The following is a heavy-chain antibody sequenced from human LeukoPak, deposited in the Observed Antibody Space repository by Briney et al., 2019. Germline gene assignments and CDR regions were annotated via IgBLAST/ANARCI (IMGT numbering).Heavy chain of an antibody. V-gene: IGHV1-18*01. J-gene: IGHJ6*02. CDR2: ISAYNGNT. Sequence: ASVKVSCKASGYTFTSYGISWVRQAPGQGLEWMGWISAYNGNTNYAQKLQGRVTMTTDTSTSTAYMELRSLRSDDTAVYYCARGRWLHLSPNYYYGMDVWGQGTTVTVSS. D-gene: IGHD5-24*01. CDR1: GYTFTSYG. CDR3: ARGRWLHLSPNYYYGMDV.